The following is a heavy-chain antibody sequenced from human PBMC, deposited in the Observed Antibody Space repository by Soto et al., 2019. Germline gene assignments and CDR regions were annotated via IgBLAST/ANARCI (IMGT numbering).Heavy chain of an antibody. J-gene: IGHJ4*02. CDR1: AFSLSTSGVG. CDR2: IYWDDDR. Sequence: QITLKESGPTLVKPTQTLTLTCTFSAFSLSTSGVGVGWIRQPPGKALEWLALIYWDDDRRYSPSLKSRLTITKDPSKNQVVLTMPNMDPVDTATYYCAHRQRTVYFDYWGQGTLVTVSS. D-gene: IGHD4-17*01. CDR3: AHRQRTVYFDY. V-gene: IGHV2-5*02.